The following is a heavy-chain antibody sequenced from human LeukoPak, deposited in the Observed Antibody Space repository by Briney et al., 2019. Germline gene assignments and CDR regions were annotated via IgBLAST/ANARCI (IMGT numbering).Heavy chain of an antibody. CDR2: ISGNSGSDT. CDR1: GFTFSSYA. D-gene: IGHD3-10*01. V-gene: IGHV3-23*01. CDR3: AKGSSSGRPYFFDY. J-gene: IGHJ4*02. Sequence: GSLRLSCAASGFTFSSYAMGWVRQAPGKGLEWFSAISGNSGSDTYYADAVKGRFTISRDNSKTTLYLEMNSLRAEDTAVYYCAKGSSSGRPYFFDYWGQGSLVAVSS.